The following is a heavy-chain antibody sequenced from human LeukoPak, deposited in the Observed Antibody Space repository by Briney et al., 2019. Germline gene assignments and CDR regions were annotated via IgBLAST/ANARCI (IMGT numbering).Heavy chain of an antibody. V-gene: IGHV4-34*01. CDR3: ARLLYDYVWGSYRPIPSTFDY. CDR2: INHSGST. D-gene: IGHD3-16*02. Sequence: SETLSLTCAVYDGSFSGYYWSWIRQPPGKGLEWIGEINHSGSTNYNPSLKSRVTISVDTSKHQFSLTLSSVTAADTAVYYCARLLYDYVWGSYRPIPSTFDYWGQGTLVTVSS. J-gene: IGHJ4*02. CDR1: DGSFSGYY.